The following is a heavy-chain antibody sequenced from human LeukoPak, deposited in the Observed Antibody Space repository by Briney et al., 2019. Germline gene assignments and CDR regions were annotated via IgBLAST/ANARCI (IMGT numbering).Heavy chain of an antibody. CDR3: ARVKMGATVSDYYYYYMDV. CDR2: IISHGSST. Sequence: GGSLRLSCAASGFSFSSYTMHWVRQAPGKGLEYVSAIISHGSSTHYTNSVRGRFTISRDNSKNTLYLQMGSLRAEDMAVYYCARVKMGATVSDYYYYYMDVWGKGTAVTVSS. J-gene: IGHJ6*03. CDR1: GFSFSSYT. D-gene: IGHD1-26*01. V-gene: IGHV3-64*01.